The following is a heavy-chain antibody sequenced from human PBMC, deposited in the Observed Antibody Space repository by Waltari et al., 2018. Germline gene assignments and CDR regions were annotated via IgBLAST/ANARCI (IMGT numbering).Heavy chain of an antibody. D-gene: IGHD4-17*01. J-gene: IGHJ2*01. CDR1: GFTYSMYW. CDR2: NKSEERSP. V-gene: IGHV3-74*01. CDR3: ARGARRTTVTTGWWYFDL. Sequence: EVQLVESGGGLVQPGGSLRLSCAASGFTYSMYWMHWVRQAPGKGGVWDERNKSEERSPSYADSVMGRFTISEDSAKNTVYLQMNSLRAEDTAIYYCARGARRTTVTTGWWYFDLWGRGTLVTVSS.